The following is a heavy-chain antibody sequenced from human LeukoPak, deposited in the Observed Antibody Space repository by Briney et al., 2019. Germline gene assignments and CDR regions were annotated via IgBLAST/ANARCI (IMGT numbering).Heavy chain of an antibody. Sequence: GGSLRLACAAYGFTFSNYWMSWVRQAPGKGLEWMANIKQDGREKYYVDSVKGRFTISRDNAKNSLYLQMSSLRAEDTAVYFCARKGELERRRSWDYWGQGTLVTVSS. CDR2: IKQDGREK. V-gene: IGHV3-7*03. CDR3: ARKGELERRRSWDY. J-gene: IGHJ4*02. D-gene: IGHD1-1*01. CDR1: GFTFSNYW.